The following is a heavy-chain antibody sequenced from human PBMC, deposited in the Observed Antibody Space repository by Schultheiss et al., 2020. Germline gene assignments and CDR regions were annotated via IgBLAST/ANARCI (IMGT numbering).Heavy chain of an antibody. CDR2: INHSGST. Sequence: SETLSLTCAVSGGSISSSNWWSWIRQPPGKGLEWIGEINHSGSTNYNPSLKSRVTISVDTSKNQFSLKLSSVTAADTAVYYCARSGITIFGVVIIRGRFDYWGQGTLVTVSS. D-gene: IGHD3-3*01. V-gene: IGHV4-4*02. J-gene: IGHJ4*02. CDR3: ARSGITIFGVVIIRGRFDY. CDR1: GGSISSSNW.